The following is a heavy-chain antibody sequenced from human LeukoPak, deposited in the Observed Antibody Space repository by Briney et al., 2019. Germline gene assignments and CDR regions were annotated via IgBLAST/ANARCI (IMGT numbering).Heavy chain of an antibody. CDR1: GYTFTSYV. D-gene: IGHD3-10*01. Sequence: GASVKVSCKASGYTFTSYVISWVRQAPGQGLEWMGWISAYNGNTNYAQKLQGRVTMTTDTSTSTAYMELRSLRSDDTAVYYCARHRNMVRGVNNWFDPWGQGTLVTVSS. CDR2: ISAYNGNT. V-gene: IGHV1-18*04. J-gene: IGHJ5*02. CDR3: ARHRNMVRGVNNWFDP.